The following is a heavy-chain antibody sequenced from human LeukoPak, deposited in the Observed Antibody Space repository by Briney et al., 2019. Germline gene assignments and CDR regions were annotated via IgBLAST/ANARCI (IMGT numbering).Heavy chain of an antibody. CDR2: ISSSGSPI. D-gene: IGHD2-15*01. CDR1: GGSISSYY. V-gene: IGHV3-11*01. J-gene: IGHJ4*02. CDR3: ARFVAPGVVVAAVAARTFYFDY. Sequence: LSLTCTVSGGSISSYYWSWIRQPPGKGLEWVSYISSSGSPIYYADSVKGRVTISRDNAKNSLYLQMDSLRAEDTAVYYCARFVAPGVVVAAVAARTFYFDYWGQGTLVTVSS.